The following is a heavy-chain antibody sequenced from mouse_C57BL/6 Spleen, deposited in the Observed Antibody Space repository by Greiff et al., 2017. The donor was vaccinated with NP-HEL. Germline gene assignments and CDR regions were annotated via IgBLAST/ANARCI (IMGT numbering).Heavy chain of an antibody. CDR1: GYTFTSYW. J-gene: IGHJ3*01. Sequence: QVQLKQPGAELVKPGASVKLSCKASGYTFTSYWMQWVKQRPGQGLEWIGEIDPSDSYTNSNQKFKGKATLTVDTSSSTAYMQLSSLTSEDSAVYYCARRGFYYDLAYWGQGTLVTVSA. CDR2: IDPSDSYT. V-gene: IGHV1-50*01. D-gene: IGHD2-4*01. CDR3: ARRGFYYDLAY.